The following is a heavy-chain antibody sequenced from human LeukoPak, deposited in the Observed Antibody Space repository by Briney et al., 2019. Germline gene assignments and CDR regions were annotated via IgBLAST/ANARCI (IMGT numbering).Heavy chain of an antibody. V-gene: IGHV3-7*01. Sequence: GGSLRLSCVASGFTFTTYWMSWVRQAPGKGLEWVANIKQDGSEKYYVDSVKGRFTISRDNAKNSLYLQMNSLRVEDTAVYYCARVAWVRFFYRGHWPNSYYLEFWGKGPLVTVSS. J-gene: IGHJ4*02. CDR1: GFTFTTYW. CDR2: IKQDGSEK. D-gene: IGHD5-12*01. CDR3: ARVAWVRFFYRGHWPNSYYLEF.